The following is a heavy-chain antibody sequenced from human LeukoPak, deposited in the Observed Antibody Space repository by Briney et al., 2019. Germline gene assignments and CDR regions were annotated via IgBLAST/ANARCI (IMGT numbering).Heavy chain of an antibody. D-gene: IGHD6-19*01. CDR1: GYTFTGYY. CDR2: INPNSGGT. V-gene: IGHV1-2*02. J-gene: IGHJ4*02. Sequence: ASVKVSCKASGYTFTGYYMHWVRQAPGQGLEWMGWINPNSGGTNYAQKFQGRVTMTRDTSISTAYMELSRLRSDDTAVYYCARVMSLYSSGPDVDYWGQGTLVTVSS. CDR3: ARVMSLYSSGPDVDY.